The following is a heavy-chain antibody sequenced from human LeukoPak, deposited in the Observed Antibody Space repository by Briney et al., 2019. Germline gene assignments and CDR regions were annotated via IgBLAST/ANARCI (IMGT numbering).Heavy chain of an antibody. D-gene: IGHD3-22*01. CDR1: GFTFSSYS. CDR3: ARDPTMIVVNPVDY. V-gene: IGHV3-48*02. CDR2: ISSSSSTI. J-gene: IGHJ4*02. Sequence: WGSLRLSCAASGFTFSSYSMNWVRQAPGKGLEWVSYISSSSSTIYYADSVKGRFTISRDNAKNSLYLQMNSLRDEDTAVYYCARDPTMIVVNPVDYWGQGTLVTVSS.